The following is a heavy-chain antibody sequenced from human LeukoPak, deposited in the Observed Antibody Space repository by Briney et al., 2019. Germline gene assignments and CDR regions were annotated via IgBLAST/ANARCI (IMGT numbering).Heavy chain of an antibody. CDR2: ISAYNGNT. V-gene: IGHV1-18*04. J-gene: IGHJ4*02. CDR1: GYTFTGYY. Sequence: ASVKVSCKASGYTFTGYYMHWVRQAPGQGLEWMGWISAYNGNTNYAQKLQGRVTMTTDTSTSTAYMELRSLRSDDTAVYYCARDRGAAAGGTFDYWGQGTLVTVSS. CDR3: ARDRGAAAGGTFDY. D-gene: IGHD6-13*01.